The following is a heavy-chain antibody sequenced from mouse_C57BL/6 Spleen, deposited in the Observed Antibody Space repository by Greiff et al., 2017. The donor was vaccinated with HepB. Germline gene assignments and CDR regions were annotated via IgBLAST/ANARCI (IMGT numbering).Heavy chain of an antibody. D-gene: IGHD1-1*01. CDR1: GFTFSDYY. J-gene: IGHJ3*01. CDR2: ISNGGGST. V-gene: IGHV5-12*01. CDR3: ARQALYYYGSSPFAY. Sequence: EVKLMESGGGLVQPGGSLKLSCAASGFTFSDYYMYWVRQTPEKRLEWVAYISNGGGSTYYPDTVKGRFTISRDNAKNTLYLQMSRLKSEDTAMYYCARQALYYYGSSPFAYWGQGTLVTVSA.